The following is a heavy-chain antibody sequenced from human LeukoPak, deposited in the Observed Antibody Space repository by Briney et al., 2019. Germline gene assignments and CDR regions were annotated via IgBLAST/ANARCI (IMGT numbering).Heavy chain of an antibody. V-gene: IGHV3-74*01. Sequence: GGSLRLSCAASGFTFSSYWMHWVRQAPERGLVWVSRIHSDGSSTNYADSVKGRFTISRDNAKNTLYLQMNSLRAEDTAVYFCARGGSTWLGYWGQGTLVTVSS. CDR1: GFTFSSYW. J-gene: IGHJ4*02. D-gene: IGHD5/OR15-5a*01. CDR3: ARGGSTWLGY. CDR2: IHSDGSST.